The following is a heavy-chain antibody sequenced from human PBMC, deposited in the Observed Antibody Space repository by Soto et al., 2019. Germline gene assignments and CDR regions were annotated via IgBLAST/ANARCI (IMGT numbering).Heavy chain of an antibody. CDR3: ARAPSGPYSGYVDY. V-gene: IGHV3-53*01. CDR1: GFSVSAIY. J-gene: IGHJ4*02. Sequence: PGESLKISCAASGFSVSAIYMGWVRQAPGTGLEWVSVIYSGGSTYHADSVKGRFTISRDDSKNTLYLQMNSLRAEDTAVYYCARAPSGPYSGYVDYWGQGTLVTVSS. D-gene: IGHD1-26*01. CDR2: IYSGGST.